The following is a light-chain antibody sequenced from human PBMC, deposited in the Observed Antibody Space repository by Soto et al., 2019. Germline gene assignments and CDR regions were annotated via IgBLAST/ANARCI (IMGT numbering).Light chain of an antibody. CDR3: QQYGRSPFT. CDR2: GAS. V-gene: IGKV3-20*01. Sequence: IVLTQSPGTLSLSPGERATLSCRASPSVSSNNLAWYQQRPGQAPRVVIYGASTRATGIPERFSGSGSGTEFTLSISRLEPEDFAVYYCQQYGRSPFTFGPGTQVDIK. CDR1: PSVSSNN. J-gene: IGKJ3*01.